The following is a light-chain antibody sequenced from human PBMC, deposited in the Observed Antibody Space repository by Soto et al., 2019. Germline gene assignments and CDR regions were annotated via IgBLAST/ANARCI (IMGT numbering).Light chain of an antibody. CDR3: SSYTNINTRACL. J-gene: IGLJ1*01. V-gene: IGLV2-14*01. CDR2: EVT. CDR1: SGDIGSYNR. Sequence: LTQPASVSWAPGQSITISCTGTSGDIGSYNRVSWYQQHPGKAPKLIIYEVTDRPSGVSNRFSGSKSGNTASLTISGLQAEDEAEYYCSSYTNINTRACLFGTGTRSPS.